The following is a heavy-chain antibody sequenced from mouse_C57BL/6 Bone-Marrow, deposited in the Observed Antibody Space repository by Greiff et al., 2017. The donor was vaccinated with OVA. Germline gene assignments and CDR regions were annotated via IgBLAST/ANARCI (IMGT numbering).Heavy chain of an antibody. D-gene: IGHD2-1*01. CDR1: GYTFTSYW. CDR2: IYPSDSYT. CDR3: ARNGNPAWFAY. Sequence: QVQLQQPGAELVMPGASVKLSCKASGYTFTSYWMHWVKQRPGQGLEWIGEIYPSDSYTNYNQKFKGKSTLTVDKSSSTAYMQLSSLTSEDSAVYYCARNGNPAWFAYWGQGTLVTVSA. J-gene: IGHJ3*01. V-gene: IGHV1-69*01.